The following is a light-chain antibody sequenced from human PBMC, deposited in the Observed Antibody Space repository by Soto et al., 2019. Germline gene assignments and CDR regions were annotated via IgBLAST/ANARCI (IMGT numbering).Light chain of an antibody. J-gene: IGLJ1*01. V-gene: IGLV2-14*03. CDR1: SSDVGGYNY. CDR3: SSYTSSSTLV. CDR2: DVS. Sequence: QSALTQPASVSGSPGQSITISCTGTSSDVGGYNYVSWYQQHPGKAPKLMICDVSNRPSGVSNRFSGSKSGNTASLTISGLQAEDEADYYCSSYTSSSTLVFGTGPKLTVL.